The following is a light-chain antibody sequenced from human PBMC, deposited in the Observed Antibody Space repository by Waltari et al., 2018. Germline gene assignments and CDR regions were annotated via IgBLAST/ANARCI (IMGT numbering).Light chain of an antibody. CDR2: RAS. CDR1: QGISNW. J-gene: IGKJ3*01. CDR3: QQHDNSPFT. Sequence: DIQMTQSPSSLSASVGDRVTITCRASQGISNWLAWYQQKPGKAPKLLIYRASNLETGVPSRFSGSGSGTDFTLTITSLQPEDIATYFCQQHDNSPFTFGPVTKLDIK. V-gene: IGKV1-33*01.